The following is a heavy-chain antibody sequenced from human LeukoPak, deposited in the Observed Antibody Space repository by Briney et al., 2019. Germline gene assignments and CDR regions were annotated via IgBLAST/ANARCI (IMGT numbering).Heavy chain of an antibody. J-gene: IGHJ4*02. CDR1: GASVSSGNYY. V-gene: IGHV4-61*02. D-gene: IGHD3-10*01. Sequence: SETLSLTCIVSGASVSSGNYYWSWIRQPAGQRLEWIGRVHTSGSTSYNPSLKSRVTISLDTSRNQFSLNLTSVTAADTAVYYCANTQYRFGSEGYWGQGTLVTVAS. CDR2: VHTSGST. CDR3: ANTQYRFGSEGY.